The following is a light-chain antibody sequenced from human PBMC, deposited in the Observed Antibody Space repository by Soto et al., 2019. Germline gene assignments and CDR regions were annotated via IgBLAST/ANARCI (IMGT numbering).Light chain of an antibody. J-gene: IGKJ5*01. Sequence: DIQMTQSPSSVSASLGDRVTISCQASQGISRSLSCYQQKPGKAPKLLIYAASSLQSGVPSRFSGSGFGTDFTLTISSLQPEDSAIYYCQQADTFPITFGQGTRLEIK. CDR3: QQADTFPIT. V-gene: IGKV1D-12*01. CDR2: AAS. CDR1: QGISRS.